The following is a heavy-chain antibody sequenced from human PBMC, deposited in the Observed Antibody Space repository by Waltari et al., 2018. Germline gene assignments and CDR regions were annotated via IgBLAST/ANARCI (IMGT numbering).Heavy chain of an antibody. CDR3: GAAGYYTPVDY. CDR1: GFTFGSYG. D-gene: IGHD3-3*01. J-gene: IGHJ4*02. Sequence: EVQLVESGGGLVKPGGSLRPSCAAPGFTFGSYGRNWARQAPGKGLEWVSSISSSSSYIYYADSVKGRFTISRDNAKNSLYLQMNSLRAEDTAVYYCGAAGYYTPVDYWGQGTLVTVSS. V-gene: IGHV3-21*01. CDR2: ISSSSSYI.